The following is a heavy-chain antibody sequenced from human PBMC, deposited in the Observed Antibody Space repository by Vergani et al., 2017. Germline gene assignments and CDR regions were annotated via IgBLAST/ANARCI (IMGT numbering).Heavy chain of an antibody. CDR3: ASGEVIPAAMFYYDGMDF. J-gene: IGHJ6*02. D-gene: IGHD2-2*01. Sequence: QVQLVQSGAEVKKPGASVKVSCKASGYTFTRYGISWVRQAPGQGLEWMGWISAYNGITNYAQKLQGRVTMTTDTSTSTVYMELRSLRSDDTAVYYCASGEVIPAAMFYYDGMDFWGQGTTVTVSS. CDR1: GYTFTRYG. V-gene: IGHV1-18*01. CDR2: ISAYNGIT.